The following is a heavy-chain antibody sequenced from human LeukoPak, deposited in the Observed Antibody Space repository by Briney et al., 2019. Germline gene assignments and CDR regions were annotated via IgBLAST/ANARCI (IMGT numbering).Heavy chain of an antibody. CDR2: IYYSGST. CDR1: GGSISSSSYY. J-gene: IGHJ4*02. CDR3: ARLHCSGGRCYFDY. V-gene: IGHV4-39*01. D-gene: IGHD2-15*01. Sequence: LETLSLTCTVSGGSISSSSYYWGWIRQPPGKGLEWIGIIYYSGSTYYNPSLKSRVTISVDTSKNQFSLKLNSVTAADTAVYYCARLHCSGGRCYFDYWGQGTLVTVSS.